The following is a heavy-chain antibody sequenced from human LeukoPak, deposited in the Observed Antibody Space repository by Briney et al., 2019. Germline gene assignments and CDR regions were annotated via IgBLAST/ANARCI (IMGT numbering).Heavy chain of an antibody. CDR3: ARGRTFDN. Sequence: PETLPLTCTVSGGSISSYYWTWIRQPPGKGLEWIGNIYDRGSTKYNPSLKSRVTISVDTSKNQFSLRLSSVTAADTAVYYCARGRTFDNWGQGTLVTVSS. J-gene: IGHJ4*02. CDR1: GGSISSYY. CDR2: IYDRGST. V-gene: IGHV4-59*01.